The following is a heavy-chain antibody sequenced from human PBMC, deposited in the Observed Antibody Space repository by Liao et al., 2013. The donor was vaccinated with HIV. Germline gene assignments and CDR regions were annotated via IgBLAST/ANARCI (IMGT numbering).Heavy chain of an antibody. D-gene: IGHD3-16*01. CDR3: ARGFRLRLGLVDY. Sequence: QVQLQQWGAGLLKPSETLSLTCAVYDGSFSGYYWSWIRQSPGKGLEWIGEINHSGSTNYNPSLKSRVTISVDTSKNQFSLKLSSVTAADTAVYYCARGFRLRLGLVDYWGQGTRSPSPQ. J-gene: IGHJ4*02. CDR2: INHSGST. V-gene: IGHV4-34*01. CDR1: DGSFSGYY.